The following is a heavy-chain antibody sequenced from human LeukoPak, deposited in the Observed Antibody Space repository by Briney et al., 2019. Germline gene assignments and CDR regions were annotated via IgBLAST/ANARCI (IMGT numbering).Heavy chain of an antibody. V-gene: IGHV3-33*01. J-gene: IGHJ4*02. Sequence: GGSLRLSCAASGFTFSSYGMHWVRQAPGKGLEWVAVIWYDGSNKYYADSVKGRFTISRDNSKNTLYLQMNSLRAEDTAVYYRARGDGSGSYPPCLDYWGQGTLVTVSS. CDR2: IWYDGSNK. CDR3: ARGDGSGSYPPCLDY. CDR1: GFTFSSYG. D-gene: IGHD3-10*01.